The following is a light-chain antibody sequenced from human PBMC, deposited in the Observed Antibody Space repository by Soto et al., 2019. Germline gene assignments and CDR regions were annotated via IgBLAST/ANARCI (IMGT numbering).Light chain of an antibody. Sequence: EIVLTQSPATLSLSPGERATLSCRASQSVSTYLAWYQQKPGQAPRLLIYDTSNRATGIPARFSGSGSGTDFTLTISSLESEDFAVYYCQQRKNWPRTFGQGTKVDIK. V-gene: IGKV3-11*01. J-gene: IGKJ2*01. CDR1: QSVSTY. CDR3: QQRKNWPRT. CDR2: DTS.